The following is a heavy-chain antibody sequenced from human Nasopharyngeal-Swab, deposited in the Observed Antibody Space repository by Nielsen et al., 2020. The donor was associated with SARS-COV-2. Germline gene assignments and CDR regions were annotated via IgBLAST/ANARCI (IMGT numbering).Heavy chain of an antibody. CDR1: GFTFSSYA. V-gene: IGHV3-30-3*01. Sequence: GESLKISCAASGFTFSSYAMHWVRQAPGKGLEWVAVISYDGSNKYYADSVKGRFTISRDNSKNTLYLQMNSLRAEDTAVYYCASGSTINVVPAARHPRQFDYWGQGTLVTVSS. J-gene: IGHJ4*02. D-gene: IGHD2-2*01. CDR3: ASGSTINVVPAARHPRQFDY. CDR2: ISYDGSNK.